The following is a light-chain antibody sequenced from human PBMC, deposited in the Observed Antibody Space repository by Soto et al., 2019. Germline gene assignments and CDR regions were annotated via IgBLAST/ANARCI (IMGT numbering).Light chain of an antibody. CDR3: QQYYTTPAIT. J-gene: IGKJ5*01. CDR1: QSVLSSSNNKNY. V-gene: IGKV4-1*01. CDR2: WAS. Sequence: DIVMTQSPDSLAVSLGERATINCKSSQSVLSSSNNKNYLAWYQQKPGQPPKLLIYWASTRESGVPDRFSGSGSGTDFPLPLGSLQAEDVAVYYCQQYYTTPAITFGQGTRLEIK.